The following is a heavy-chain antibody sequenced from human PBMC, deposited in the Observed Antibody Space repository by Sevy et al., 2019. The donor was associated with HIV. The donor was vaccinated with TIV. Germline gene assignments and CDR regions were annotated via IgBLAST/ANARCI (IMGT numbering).Heavy chain of an antibody. CDR2: INPSSGGT. V-gene: IGHV1-2*02. D-gene: IGHD2-15*01. CDR3: AMQVDNWFDP. Sequence: ASVKVSCETSGYTFTYYYIHWVRQAPGQGLAWMGWINPSSGGTQYAQKFQGRVSVTSVTSRRTSYMELRRLRSDDTALYCCAMQVDNWFDPWGQGTPVNVSS. J-gene: IGHJ5*02. CDR1: GYTFTYYY.